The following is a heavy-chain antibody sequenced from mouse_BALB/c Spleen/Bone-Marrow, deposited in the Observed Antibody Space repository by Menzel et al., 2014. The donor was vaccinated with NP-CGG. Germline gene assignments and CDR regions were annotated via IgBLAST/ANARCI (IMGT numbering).Heavy chain of an antibody. V-gene: IGHV1-80*01. D-gene: IGHD1-1*01. CDR1: GYVFSSYW. J-gene: IGHJ4*01. CDR2: IYLCDGDT. CDR3: ARWGDENYVNYCAIEY. Sequence: QVQLQQSGAELVRPGSSVKIFCKAFGYVFSSYWVALVKQMPGLGLEWIGQIYLCDGDTNYNGKFRGKATLTADKSSSTAYMQLSSLTFKDSADYFCARWGDENYVNYCAIEYWSQGTSVTVSS.